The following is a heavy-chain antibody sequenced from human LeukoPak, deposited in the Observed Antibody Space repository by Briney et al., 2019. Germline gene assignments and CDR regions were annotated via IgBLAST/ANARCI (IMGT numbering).Heavy chain of an antibody. V-gene: IGHV3-23*01. CDR3: AKDFDSSGSLFDY. J-gene: IGHJ4*02. D-gene: IGHD3-22*01. Sequence: GGSLRLSCAASGFTFSSYAMSWVRQAPVKELEWVSAISGSGGSTYYADSVKGRFTISRDNSKNTLYLQMNSLRAEDTAVYYCAKDFDSSGSLFDYWGQGTLVTVSS. CDR1: GFTFSSYA. CDR2: ISGSGGST.